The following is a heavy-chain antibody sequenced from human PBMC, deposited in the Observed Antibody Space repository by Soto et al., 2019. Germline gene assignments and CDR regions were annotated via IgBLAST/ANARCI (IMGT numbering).Heavy chain of an antibody. D-gene: IGHD2-15*01. CDR1: GGSISSGGYY. CDR3: ARRYGGNFDY. J-gene: IGHJ4*02. Sequence: PSETLSLTCTVSGGSISSGGYYWSWIRQHPGKGLEWIGYIYYSGSTYYNPSLKSRVTMSVDTSKNQFSLKLSSVTAADTAVYYCARRYGGNFDYWGQGTLVTVSS. V-gene: IGHV4-31*03. CDR2: IYYSGST.